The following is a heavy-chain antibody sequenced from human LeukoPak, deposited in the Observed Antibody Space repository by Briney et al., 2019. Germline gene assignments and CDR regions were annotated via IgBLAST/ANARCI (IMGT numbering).Heavy chain of an antibody. CDR2: MNPNSGNT. D-gene: IGHD3-16*02. CDR1: GYTFTSYD. Sequence: ASVKVSCKASGYTFTSYDINWVRQATGQGLEWMGWMNPNSGNTGYAQKFQGRVTITRNTSISTAYMELSSLRSEDTAVYYCARGGTYYDDVWGSYRYANDYWGQGTLVTVSS. J-gene: IGHJ4*02. CDR3: ARGGTYYDDVWGSYRYANDY. V-gene: IGHV1-8*03.